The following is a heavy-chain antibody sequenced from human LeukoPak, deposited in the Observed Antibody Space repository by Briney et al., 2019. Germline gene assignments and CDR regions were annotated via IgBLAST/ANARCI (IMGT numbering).Heavy chain of an antibody. Sequence: ASVKVSCKATGSPFPNNGIPGVRQAPGQGLKGLGWIGAYNGQTNYVQKLQGRVTMTTDTSTSTAYMELRSLRSDDTAVYYCARRSGSGSYIDSWGQGTLVTVSS. D-gene: IGHD3-10*01. J-gene: IGHJ5*01. V-gene: IGHV1-18*01. CDR2: IGAYNGQT. CDR3: ARRSGSGSYIDS. CDR1: GSPFPNNG.